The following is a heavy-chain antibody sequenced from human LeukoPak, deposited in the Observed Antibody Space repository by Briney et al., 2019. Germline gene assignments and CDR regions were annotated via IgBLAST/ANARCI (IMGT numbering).Heavy chain of an antibody. CDR1: GGSISSYY. CDR3: ARDPYYGDYHNWYFDL. V-gene: IGHV4-4*07. D-gene: IGHD4-17*01. J-gene: IGHJ2*01. Sequence: SETLSLTCTVSGGSISSYYWSWLRQPAGKGLEWLGRIYTSGSTNYNPSLKSRVTMSVDTSKNQFSLKLSSVTAADTAVYYCARDPYYGDYHNWYFDLWGQGALVTVSS. CDR2: IYTSGST.